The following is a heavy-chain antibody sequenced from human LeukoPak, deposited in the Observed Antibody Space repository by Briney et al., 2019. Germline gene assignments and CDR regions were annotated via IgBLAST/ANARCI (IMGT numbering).Heavy chain of an antibody. CDR2: MYYSGST. J-gene: IGHJ5*02. CDR3: ARGGGWFDP. D-gene: IGHD3-10*01. CDR1: GGSISGFY. Sequence: SETLSLTCTVSGGSISGFYWSWIRQPPGKGLEWIGYMYYSGSTNYNPSLKSRVTISIDTSKNQFSLKLTSVTAADTAVYYCARGGGWFDPWGQGTLVTVSS. V-gene: IGHV4-59*01.